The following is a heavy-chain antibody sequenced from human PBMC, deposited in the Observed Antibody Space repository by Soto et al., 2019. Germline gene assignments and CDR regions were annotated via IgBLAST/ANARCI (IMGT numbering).Heavy chain of an antibody. V-gene: IGHV3-72*01. D-gene: IGHD3-22*01. CDR3: ASSTYYYDSSGYPSYYFDY. J-gene: IGHJ4*02. CDR1: GFTFSDHY. Sequence: GGSLRLSCAASGFTFSDHYMDWVRQAPGKGLEWVGRTRNKANSYTTEYAASVKGRFTISRDDSKNSLYLQMNSLKTEDTAVYYCASSTYYYDSSGYPSYYFDYWGQGTLVTVSS. CDR2: TRNKANSYTT.